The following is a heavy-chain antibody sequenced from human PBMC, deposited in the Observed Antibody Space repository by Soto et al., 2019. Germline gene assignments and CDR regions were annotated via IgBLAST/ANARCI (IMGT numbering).Heavy chain of an antibody. J-gene: IGHJ4*02. CDR3: TREWAAAGPFDY. CDR1: GYTFTSYG. D-gene: IGHD6-13*01. V-gene: IGHV1-18*01. Sequence: QVQLVQSGAEVKKPGASVKVSCKASGYTFTSYGISWVRQAPGQGLEWMGWISAYNGNTNYAQKLQGRVNMTTDTSTSTAYMELKSLRSDDTAVYCFTREWAAAGPFDYWCQGTLVTVSS. CDR2: ISAYNGNT.